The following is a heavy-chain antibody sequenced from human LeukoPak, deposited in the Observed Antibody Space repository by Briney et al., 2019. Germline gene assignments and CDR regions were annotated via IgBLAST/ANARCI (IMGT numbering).Heavy chain of an antibody. Sequence: PGGSLRLSCAASGFTVSSNYMSWVRQAPGKGLEWVSVIYSGGSTYYADSVKGRFTISRDNSKNTLYLQMNSLRAEDTAVYYCAKDLEGLVPAAIPLVMDVWGKGTTVTVSS. CDR3: AKDLEGLVPAAIPLVMDV. V-gene: IGHV3-53*01. J-gene: IGHJ6*03. D-gene: IGHD2-2*02. CDR2: IYSGGST. CDR1: GFTVSSNY.